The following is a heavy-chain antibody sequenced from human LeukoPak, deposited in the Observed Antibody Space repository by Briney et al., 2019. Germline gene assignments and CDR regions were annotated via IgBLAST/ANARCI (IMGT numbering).Heavy chain of an antibody. CDR2: IIHSGST. CDR1: GGSFSGYY. J-gene: IGHJ6*03. Sequence: PSETLSLTCAVYGGSFSGYYWSWLRQPPGKGLEWIGEIIHSGSTNYNPSLKSRVTISVDTSKNQFSLKLSSVTAADTAVYYCARRGYSNGGVYYYYMDVWGKGTTVTVSS. CDR3: ARRGYSNGGVYYYYMDV. D-gene: IGHD6-19*01. V-gene: IGHV4-34*12.